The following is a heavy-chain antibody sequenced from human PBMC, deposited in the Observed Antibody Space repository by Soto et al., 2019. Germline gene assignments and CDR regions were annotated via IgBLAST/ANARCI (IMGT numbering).Heavy chain of an antibody. Sequence: QLHLQESGPGLVKTSETLSLTCSVSGYSVSSSDYYWAWIRQPPGKGLEWIGSMLYSGLTYYNPSLKSRVTLSVATSKNQCSVRLNSVTASDTAVYYWAPLTVSLSGPYGIHVWGQGTTVTVSS. V-gene: IGHV4-39*01. CDR1: GYSVSSSDYY. CDR2: MLYSGLT. D-gene: IGHD2-15*01. CDR3: APLTVSLSGPYGIHV. J-gene: IGHJ6*02.